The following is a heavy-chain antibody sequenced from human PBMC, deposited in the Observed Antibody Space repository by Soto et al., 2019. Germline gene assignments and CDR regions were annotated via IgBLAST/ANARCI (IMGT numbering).Heavy chain of an antibody. CDR2: IWYDGSNK. D-gene: IGHD3-10*01. CDR3: ARDRWFGELLWGTFDY. Sequence: QVQLVESGGGVVQPGRSLRLSCAASGFTFSSYGMHWVRQAPGKGLEWVAVIWYDGSNKYYADSVKGRFTISRDNSKNTLYLQMNSLRAEDTAVYYCARDRWFGELLWGTFDYWGQGTLVTVSS. CDR1: GFTFSSYG. J-gene: IGHJ4*02. V-gene: IGHV3-33*01.